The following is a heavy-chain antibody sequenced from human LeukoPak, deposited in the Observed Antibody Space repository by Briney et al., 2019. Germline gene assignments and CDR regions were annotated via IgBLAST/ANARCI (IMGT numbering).Heavy chain of an antibody. V-gene: IGHV3-48*01. J-gene: IGHJ5*02. CDR1: GFIFSQYS. D-gene: IGHD5-12*01. CDR3: ARDAGNSGYGCDL. Sequence: GGSLRLSCAASGFIFSQYSMNWVRQAPGKGLEWVSHIRSSSETFYADPVKGRFTISRDNARNSLYLQMDNLRGEDTAIYYCARDAGNSGYGCDLWGQGTLVTVSS. CDR2: IRSSSET.